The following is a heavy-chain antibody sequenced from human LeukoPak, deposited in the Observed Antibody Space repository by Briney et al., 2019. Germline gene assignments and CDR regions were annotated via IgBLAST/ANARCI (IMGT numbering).Heavy chain of an antibody. Sequence: GGSLRLSCAASGFTFSSYSMNWVRQAPGKGLEWVSSISSSSGYIYYADSVKGRFTISRDNAKNSLYLQMNSLRAEDTAVYYCARRPRGYSYGPALDYWGQGTLVTVSS. CDR2: ISSSSGYI. CDR3: ARRPRGYSYGPALDY. J-gene: IGHJ4*02. CDR1: GFTFSSYS. V-gene: IGHV3-21*01. D-gene: IGHD5-18*01.